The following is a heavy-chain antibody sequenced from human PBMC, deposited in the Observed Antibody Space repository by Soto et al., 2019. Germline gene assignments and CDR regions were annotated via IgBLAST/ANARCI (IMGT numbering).Heavy chain of an antibody. CDR3: AKDLSADLKTH. J-gene: IGHJ4*02. Sequence: GGSLRLSCAASGFTFSSYAMSWVRQAPGKGLEWVSAISDSGCSTYYADSVKGRFTISRDNSKNSLYLQMNSLRAEDTAVNDCAKDLSADLKTHWGQGTLVTVSS. V-gene: IGHV3-23*01. CDR1: GFTFSSYA. CDR2: ISDSGCST.